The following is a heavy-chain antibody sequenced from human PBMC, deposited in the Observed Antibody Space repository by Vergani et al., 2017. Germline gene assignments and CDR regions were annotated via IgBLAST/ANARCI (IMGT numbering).Heavy chain of an antibody. CDR1: GGSISSSNW. D-gene: IGHD3-9*01. CDR3: ARTYDMLTGFFDY. J-gene: IGHJ4*02. Sequence: QVQLQESGPGLVKPSGTLSLTCAVSGGSISSSNWWRWVRQPPGKGLEWIGSIYYSGSTYYNPSLKSRVTISVDTSKNQFSLRLSSVTAADTAVYYCARTYDMLTGFFDYWGQGTLVTVSA. V-gene: IGHV4-4*02. CDR2: IYYSGST.